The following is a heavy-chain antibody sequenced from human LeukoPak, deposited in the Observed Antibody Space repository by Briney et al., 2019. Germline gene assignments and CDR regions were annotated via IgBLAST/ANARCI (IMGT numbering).Heavy chain of an antibody. CDR3: ARAMQRSSTRCC. V-gene: IGHV3-21*01. CDR1: GFTVSSNY. CDR2: ISSSSSYI. D-gene: IGHD2-2*01. J-gene: IGHJ4*02. Sequence: GGSLRLSCAASGFTVSSNYMSWVRQAPEKRLEWVSSISSSSSYIYYADSVNGRFTISRDNAKNSLYLQMNRLRAEDTAVYYCARAMQRSSTRCCWGQGTLVTVSS.